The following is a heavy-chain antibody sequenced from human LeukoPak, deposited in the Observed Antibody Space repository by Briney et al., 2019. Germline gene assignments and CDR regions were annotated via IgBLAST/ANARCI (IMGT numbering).Heavy chain of an antibody. Sequence: GESLKIFCKGSGYSFTSYWIGWVRQMPGKGLEWMGIIYPGDSDTRYSPSFQGQVTISADKSISTAYLQWSSLKASDTAMYYCARLYYGSGSLYYFDYWGQGTLVTVSS. CDR1: GYSFTSYW. J-gene: IGHJ4*02. CDR3: ARLYYGSGSLYYFDY. CDR2: IYPGDSDT. V-gene: IGHV5-51*01. D-gene: IGHD3-10*01.